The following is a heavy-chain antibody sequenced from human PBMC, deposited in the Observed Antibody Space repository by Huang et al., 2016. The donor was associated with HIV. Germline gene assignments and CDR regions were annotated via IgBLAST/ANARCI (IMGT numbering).Heavy chain of an antibody. J-gene: IGHJ4*02. CDR1: EFTFSDYA. CDR3: ARDHGGFSLDY. Sequence: QVHLVESGGGVVQPGRSLSLSCAASEFTFSDYAIHWVRQETGKGLGWVAMRAYDGNHKYYADSGKGRFTISRDKSKNTLYLQMNSLRPEDTAVFYCARDHGGFSLDYWGQGTLVTVSS. D-gene: IGHD3-16*01. CDR2: RAYDGNHK. V-gene: IGHV3-30-3*01.